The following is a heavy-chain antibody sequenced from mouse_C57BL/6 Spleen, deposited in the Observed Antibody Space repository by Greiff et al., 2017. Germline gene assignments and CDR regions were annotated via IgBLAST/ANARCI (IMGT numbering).Heavy chain of an antibody. CDR1: GFTFSDYG. V-gene: IGHV5-17*01. Sequence: EVKLVESGGGLVKPGGSLKLSCAASGFTFSDYGMHWVRQAPEKGLEWVAYISSGSSTIYYADTVKGRFPISRDNAKNTLFLQMTSLRSEDTAMYYCARRLGAMDYWGQGTSVTVSS. J-gene: IGHJ4*01. CDR3: ARRLGAMDY. CDR2: ISSGSSTI.